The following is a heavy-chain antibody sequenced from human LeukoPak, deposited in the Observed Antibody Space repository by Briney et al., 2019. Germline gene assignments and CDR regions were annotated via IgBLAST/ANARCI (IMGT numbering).Heavy chain of an antibody. CDR1: GYTFTGYY. CDR2: INPSGGST. D-gene: IGHD6-6*01. V-gene: IGHV1-46*01. CDR3: ARVIAARRAPLDY. J-gene: IGHJ4*02. Sequence: ASVKVSCKASGYTFTGYYMHWVRQAPGQGLEWMGIINPSGGSTSYAQKFQGRVTMTRDMSTSTVYMELSSLRSEDTAVYYCARVIAARRAPLDYWGQGTLVTVSS.